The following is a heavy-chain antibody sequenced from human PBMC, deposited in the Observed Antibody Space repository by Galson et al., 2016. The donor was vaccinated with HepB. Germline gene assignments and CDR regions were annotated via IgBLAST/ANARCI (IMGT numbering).Heavy chain of an antibody. Sequence: QSGAEVKKPGESLEISCKGSGYSFTSYWIGWVRQMPGKGLEWMGIIYPGDSDTRYSPSFQGQVTISADQSITTAYLQWSSLKASDTAMYFCARHHGVPKVDYGGYDYGEGDYEVGPAYYLDYWGQGTLVAVSS. D-gene: IGHD5-12*01. J-gene: IGHJ4*02. V-gene: IGHV5-51*01. CDR2: IYPGDSDT. CDR3: ARHHGVPKVDYGGYDYGEGDYEVGPAYYLDY. CDR1: GYSFTSYW.